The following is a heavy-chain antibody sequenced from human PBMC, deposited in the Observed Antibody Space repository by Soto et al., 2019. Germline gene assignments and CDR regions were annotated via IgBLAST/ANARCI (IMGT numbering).Heavy chain of an antibody. D-gene: IGHD3-10*01. J-gene: IGHJ4*02. V-gene: IGHV3-23*01. CDR2: ISATGTIS. Sequence: GGSLRLSCAASGFTFSNSVMAWVRQAPGKGLEWVSAISATGTISFYGDSVKGRFTVSRDNSKDTLYLHMGSLRADDTALYYCVYMAWLGPPPARVFRGPGILVTLSS. CDR1: GFTFSNSV. CDR3: VYMAWLGPPPARVF.